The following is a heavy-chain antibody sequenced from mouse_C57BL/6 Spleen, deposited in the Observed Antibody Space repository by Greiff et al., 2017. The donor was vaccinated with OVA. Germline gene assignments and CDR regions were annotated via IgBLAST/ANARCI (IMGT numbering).Heavy chain of an antibody. Sequence: QVQLQQSGAELARPGTSVKVSCKASGYAFTNYLIEWVKQRPGQGLEWIGVINPGSGGTNYNEKFKGKATLTADKSSSTAYMQLSSLTSEDSAVYFCARGLRYAMDYWGQGTSVTVSS. V-gene: IGHV1-54*01. D-gene: IGHD2-2*01. CDR3: ARGLRYAMDY. J-gene: IGHJ4*01. CDR1: GYAFTNYL. CDR2: INPGSGGT.